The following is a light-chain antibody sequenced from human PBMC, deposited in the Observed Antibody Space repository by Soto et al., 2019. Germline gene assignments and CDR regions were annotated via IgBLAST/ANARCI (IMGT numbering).Light chain of an antibody. CDR3: QQYGDSPFT. Sequence: EIVLTQSPGTLSFSPRERATLTCRASQSVSYNCLAWYQQKPGQAPRLLIYGVSSRATGIPDRFSGSGSGTDFTLTISRLEPEDFAVYYCQQYGDSPFTFGPGTKVDLK. J-gene: IGKJ3*01. CDR1: QSVSYNC. CDR2: GVS. V-gene: IGKV3-20*01.